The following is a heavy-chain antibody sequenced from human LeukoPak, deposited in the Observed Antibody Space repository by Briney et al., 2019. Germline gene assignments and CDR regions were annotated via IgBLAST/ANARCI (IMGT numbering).Heavy chain of an antibody. CDR1: GYTFTSDG. CDR3: ARDPRSRQPSYDAFDI. Sequence: ASVKVSCKXSGYTFTSDGISWVRQAPRQGLEWMGWISAYNGNTNYAQKVQGRVTMTTDTSTSTAYMELRSLRSDDTAVYYCARDPRSRQPSYDAFDIWGQGTMVTVSS. V-gene: IGHV1-18*01. D-gene: IGHD1-1*01. CDR2: ISAYNGNT. J-gene: IGHJ3*02.